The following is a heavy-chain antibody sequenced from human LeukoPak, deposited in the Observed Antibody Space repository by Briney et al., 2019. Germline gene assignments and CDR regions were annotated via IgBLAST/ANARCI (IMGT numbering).Heavy chain of an antibody. J-gene: IGHJ4*02. Sequence: GGSLRLSCAASGFAVSSNYMSWVRQAPGKGLEWVSVIYSGGSTYYADSVKGRFTISGDNSKNTLYLQMSSLRAEDTAVYYCATGGSYYPPLFDYWGQGTLVTVSS. D-gene: IGHD1-26*01. V-gene: IGHV3-66*01. CDR2: IYSGGST. CDR1: GFAVSSNY. CDR3: ATGGSYYPPLFDY.